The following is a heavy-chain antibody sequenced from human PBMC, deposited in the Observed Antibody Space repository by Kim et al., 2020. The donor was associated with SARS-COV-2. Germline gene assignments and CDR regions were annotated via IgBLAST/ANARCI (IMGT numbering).Heavy chain of an antibody. CDR1: GGSISSSNW. CDR3: AVIVVVPAARDRMYYYGMDV. J-gene: IGHJ6*02. V-gene: IGHV4-4*02. CDR2: IYHSGST. Sequence: SETLSLTCAVSGGSISSSNWWSWVRQPPGKGLEWIGEIYHSGSTNYNPSLKSRVTISVDKSKNQFSLKLSSVTAADTAVYYCAVIVVVPAARDRMYYYGMDVWGQGTTVTVSS. D-gene: IGHD2-2*01.